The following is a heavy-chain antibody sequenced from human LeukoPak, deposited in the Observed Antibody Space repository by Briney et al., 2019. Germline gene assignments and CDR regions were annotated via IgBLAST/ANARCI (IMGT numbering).Heavy chain of an antibody. CDR3: AREGGFYRPLDY. CDR1: GGSVSSTNW. Sequence: PSETLSLTCAVSGGSVSSTNWWTWFRQPPGKGLEWNGEVHLDGRTNYNPSLTGRLTMSVDLYENHISLKLTSVTAADTAVYYCAREGGFYRPLDYSGQGTLVTVSS. D-gene: IGHD3-3*01. V-gene: IGHV4-4*02. J-gene: IGHJ4*02. CDR2: VHLDGRT.